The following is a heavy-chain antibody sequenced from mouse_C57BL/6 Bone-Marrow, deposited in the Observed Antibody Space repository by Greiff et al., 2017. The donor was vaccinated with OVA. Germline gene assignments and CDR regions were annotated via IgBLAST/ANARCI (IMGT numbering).Heavy chain of an antibody. D-gene: IGHD1-1*01. V-gene: IGHV5-17*01. CDR3: ARPGYYGSSYYFDY. CDR2: ISSGSSTI. CDR1: GFTFSDYG. J-gene: IGHJ2*01. Sequence: EVHLVESGGGLVKPGGSLKLSCAASGFTFSDYGMHWVRQAPEKGLEWVAYISSGSSTIYYADTVKGRFTISRDNAKNTLFLQMTSLRSEDTAMYYCARPGYYGSSYYFDYWGQGTTLTVSS.